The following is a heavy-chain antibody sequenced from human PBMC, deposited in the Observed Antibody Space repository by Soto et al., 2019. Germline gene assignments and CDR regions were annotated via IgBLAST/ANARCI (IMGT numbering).Heavy chain of an antibody. J-gene: IGHJ4*02. Sequence: SETLSLTCTVSGGSISSGGYYWSWIRQHPGKGLEWIGYIYYSGSTYYNPSLKSRVTMSVDTSKNQFSLKLSSVTAADTAVYYCASINWNYDFDYWGQGTLVTVSS. CDR2: IYYSGST. V-gene: IGHV4-31*03. CDR1: GGSISSGGYY. CDR3: ASINWNYDFDY. D-gene: IGHD1-7*01.